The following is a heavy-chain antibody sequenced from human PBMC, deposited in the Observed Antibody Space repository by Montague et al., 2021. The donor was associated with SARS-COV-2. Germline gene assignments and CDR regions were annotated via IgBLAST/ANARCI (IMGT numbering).Heavy chain of an antibody. Sequence: SETLPLTCAVYGGSLSGYYWTWIRQSPGKGLEWIAEINHSGTTNYNFNPSHRSRVTISVDTSKSQFSLKLSSATAADTGVYYCARWDPQTLTLIGLRGKSASDYWGQGTLVTVSS. CDR2: INHSGTT. CDR1: GGSLSGYY. V-gene: IGHV4-34*01. J-gene: IGHJ4*02. CDR3: ARWDPQTLTLIGLRGKSASDY. D-gene: IGHD4-23*01.